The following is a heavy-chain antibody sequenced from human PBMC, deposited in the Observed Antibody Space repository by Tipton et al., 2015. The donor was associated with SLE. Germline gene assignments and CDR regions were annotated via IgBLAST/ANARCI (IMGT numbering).Heavy chain of an antibody. D-gene: IGHD6-19*01. Sequence: SLRLSCAASGFSFSNYYMHWVRQAPGKGLVWLSSIKPDASTTYYVDSVRGRFTISRDNAKNTLYLQMNSLRAEDAAVYYCIRDLAGREGYWGQGTLVTVSS. V-gene: IGHV3-74*01. CDR3: IRDLAGREGY. CDR1: GFSFSNYY. J-gene: IGHJ4*02. CDR2: IKPDASTT.